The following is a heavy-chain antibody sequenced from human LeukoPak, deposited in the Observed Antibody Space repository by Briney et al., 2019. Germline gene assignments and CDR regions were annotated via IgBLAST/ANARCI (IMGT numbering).Heavy chain of an antibody. V-gene: IGHV4-31*03. Sequence: IPSQTLSLTCTVSGGSISSGGYYWSWIRQHPGKGLEWIGYIYYSGSTYYNPSLKSRVTISLDTSKNDFFLKLSSVTAADTAIYYCATNSDLDNFGSGLPFWGHGTLITVSS. CDR3: ATNSDLDNFGSGLPF. D-gene: IGHD3-10*01. CDR2: IYYSGST. CDR1: GGSISSGGYY. J-gene: IGHJ4*01.